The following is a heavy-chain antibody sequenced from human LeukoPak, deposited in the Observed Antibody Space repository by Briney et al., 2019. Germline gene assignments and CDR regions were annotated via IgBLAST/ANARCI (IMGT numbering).Heavy chain of an antibody. V-gene: IGHV3-7*04. Sequence: GGSLRLSCAASGFTFSSAWMSWVRQAPGKGLEWVANIEDNGSEKSYVDSVRGRFTISRDNAKNSLYLQMYSLTDEDTAVYYCAGGQGHYWGQGILVTVSS. CDR2: IEDNGSEK. CDR1: GFTFSSAW. CDR3: AGGQGHY. J-gene: IGHJ4*02.